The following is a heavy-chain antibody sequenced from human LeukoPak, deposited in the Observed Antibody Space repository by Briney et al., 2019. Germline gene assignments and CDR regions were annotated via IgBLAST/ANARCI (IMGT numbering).Heavy chain of an antibody. CDR3: AKDRSGGSGSYSTFDY. D-gene: IGHD3-10*01. J-gene: IGHJ4*02. Sequence: GGSLRLSCAASGFTFSSYDMHWVRQATGKGLEWVSAIGTAGDTYYPGSVKGRFTISRDNSKNTLYLQMNSLRAEDTAVYYCAKDRSGGSGSYSTFDYWGQGTLVTVSS. V-gene: IGHV3-13*01. CDR2: IGTAGDT. CDR1: GFTFSSYD.